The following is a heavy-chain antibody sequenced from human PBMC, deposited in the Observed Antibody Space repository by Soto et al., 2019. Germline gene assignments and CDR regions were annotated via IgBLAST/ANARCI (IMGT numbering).Heavy chain of an antibody. CDR2: TYYRSKWYN. CDR3: ARLVGNSWINS. V-gene: IGHV6-1*01. Sequence: QVQLQQSGPGLVKPSQTLSLTCAISGDSVSSNSATWDWIRQSPSRGLERLGRTYYRSKWYNDYAVPAKXRXTXNXXATNNQCPLPLNSVNPPRSALCYCARLVGNSWINSWGQGTLVAVSS. D-gene: IGHD6-13*01. J-gene: IGHJ4*02. CDR1: GDSVSSNSAT.